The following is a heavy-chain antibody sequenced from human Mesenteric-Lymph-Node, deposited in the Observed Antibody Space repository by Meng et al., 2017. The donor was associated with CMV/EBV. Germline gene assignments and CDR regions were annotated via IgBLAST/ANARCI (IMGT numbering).Heavy chain of an antibody. D-gene: IGHD6-25*01. CDR2: IYSGGST. V-gene: IGHV3-53*01. CDR3: AKAPRGYDWYFDI. CDR1: GFTVSSNY. Sequence: GESLKISCAASGFTVSSNYMSWVRQAPGKGLEWVSVIYSGGSTYYADSVKGRSTISRDNSKNILYLQMSSLRVEDTAVYYCAKAPRGYDWYFDIWGRGTRVTVSS. J-gene: IGHJ2*01.